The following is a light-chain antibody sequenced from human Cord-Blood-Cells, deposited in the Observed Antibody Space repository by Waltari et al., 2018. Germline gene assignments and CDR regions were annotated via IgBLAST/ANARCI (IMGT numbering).Light chain of an antibody. J-gene: IGKJ1*01. CDR1: QSISNW. CDR3: QQYNSYSGT. V-gene: IGKV1-5*03. CDR2: KAS. Sequence: DSQMTQSPSTLSASVGDRVTITCRASQSISNWLAWYQQKPGKAPKLLIYKASSVESGVPSRFSGSGSGTEFTLTISSLQPDDFATYYCQQYNSYSGTFGQGTKVEIK.